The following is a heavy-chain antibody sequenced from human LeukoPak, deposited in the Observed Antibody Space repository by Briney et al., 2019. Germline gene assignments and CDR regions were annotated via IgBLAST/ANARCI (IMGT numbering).Heavy chain of an antibody. V-gene: IGHV4-59*08. CDR3: ARLVGPYYDSSGYQDY. J-gene: IGHJ4*02. CDR1: DGSISGSY. CDR2: IYYSGRT. Sequence: SETLSLTCTASDGSISGSYWNWIRQPPGKGLEWIGNIYYSGRTNYNPSLKSRVTISVDTSKNQFSLKLSSVTAADTAVYYCARLVGPYYDSSGYQDYWGQGTLVTVSS. D-gene: IGHD3-22*01.